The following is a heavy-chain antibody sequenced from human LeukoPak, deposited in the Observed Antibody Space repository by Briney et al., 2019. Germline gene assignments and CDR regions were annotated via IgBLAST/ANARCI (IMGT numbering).Heavy chain of an antibody. J-gene: IGHJ5*01. V-gene: IGHV3-30-3*01. CDR3: ARDVSPYYDFWSGYSSWFDS. D-gene: IGHD3-3*01. CDR2: ILYDGSNK. CDR1: GFTFSSYA. Sequence: GGSLRLSCAASGFTFSSYAMHWVRQAPGKGLEWVAVILYDGSNKYYADSVKGRFTISRDNSKNTLYLQMNSLRAEDTAVYYCARDVSPYYDFWSGYSSWFDSWGLGTLVTVSS.